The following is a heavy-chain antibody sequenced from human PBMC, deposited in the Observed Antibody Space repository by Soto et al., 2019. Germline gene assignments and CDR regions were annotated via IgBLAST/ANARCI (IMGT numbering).Heavy chain of an antibody. D-gene: IGHD3-10*01. Sequence: PGESLKISCKGSGYSFTSYWIGWVRQMPGKGLEWMGIIYPGDSDTRYSPSFQGQVTISADKSISTAYLQWSSLKASDTAMYYCARAYYGSGSPIGGMDVWGQGTTVTVS. J-gene: IGHJ6*02. CDR1: GYSFTSYW. CDR3: ARAYYGSGSPIGGMDV. V-gene: IGHV5-51*01. CDR2: IYPGDSDT.